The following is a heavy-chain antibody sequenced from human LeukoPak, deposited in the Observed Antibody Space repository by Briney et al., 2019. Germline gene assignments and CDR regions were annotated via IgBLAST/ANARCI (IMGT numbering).Heavy chain of an antibody. J-gene: IGHJ5*02. CDR1: GFTVSSNY. Sequence: GGSLRLSCAASGFTVSSNYMSWVRQAPGKGLEWVSVIYSGGSTYYADSVKGRFTISRDNSKNTLYLQMNSLRAEDTAVYYCAREQGYYGSGSYPPPGWFDPWGQGTLVTVSS. CDR2: IYSGGST. V-gene: IGHV3-66*01. D-gene: IGHD3-10*01. CDR3: AREQGYYGSGSYPPPGWFDP.